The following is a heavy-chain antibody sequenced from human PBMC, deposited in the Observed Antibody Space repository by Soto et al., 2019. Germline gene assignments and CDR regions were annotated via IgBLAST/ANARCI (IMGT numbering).Heavy chain of an antibody. CDR3: ARGGSESSAWYPWFDP. CDR1: GFKFSDYY. Sequence: GXSLRLSCGASGFKFSDYYLSWIRQAPVKGLEWVSYISSSGSTIHYAESVKGRFTISRDNANNSLFLQMNSLKDEDTAVYFCARGGSESSAWYPWFDPWGQGTLVTVSS. D-gene: IGHD6-19*01. V-gene: IGHV3-11*01. J-gene: IGHJ5*02. CDR2: ISSSGSTI.